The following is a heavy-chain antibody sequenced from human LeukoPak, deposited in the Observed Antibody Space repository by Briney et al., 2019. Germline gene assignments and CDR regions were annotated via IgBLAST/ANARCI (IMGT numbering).Heavy chain of an antibody. CDR1: GGSISSYY. CDR3: ARVMVLPFYYDSSGYYYVPLYYYYMDV. Sequence: SETLSLTCTVSGGSISSYYWSWIRQPPGKGLQWIGYIYYSGSTNYNPSLKSRVTISVDTSKNQFSLKLSSVTAADTAVYYCARVMVLPFYYDSSGYYYVPLYYYYMDVWGKGTTVTVSS. CDR2: IYYSGST. D-gene: IGHD3-22*01. V-gene: IGHV4-59*01. J-gene: IGHJ6*03.